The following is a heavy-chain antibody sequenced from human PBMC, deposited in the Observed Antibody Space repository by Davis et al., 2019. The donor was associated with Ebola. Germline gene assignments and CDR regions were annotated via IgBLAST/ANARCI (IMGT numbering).Heavy chain of an antibody. CDR2: IYYSGST. J-gene: IGHJ4*02. V-gene: IGHV4-61*05. CDR3: ARRLTYSSGWYGGYYFDY. D-gene: IGHD6-19*01. Sequence: SETLSLTCTVSGGSISSSSYYWSWIRQPPGKGLEWIGYIYYSGSTNYNPSLKSRVTISVDTSKNQFSLKLSSVTAADTAVYYCARRLTYSSGWYGGYYFDYWGQGTLVTVSS. CDR1: GGSISSSSYY.